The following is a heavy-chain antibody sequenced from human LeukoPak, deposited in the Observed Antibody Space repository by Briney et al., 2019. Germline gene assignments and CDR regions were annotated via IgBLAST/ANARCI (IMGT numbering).Heavy chain of an antibody. V-gene: IGHV5-51*01. CDR3: ALEGAVYSSGWH. CDR2: IYPVDSDT. D-gene: IGHD6-19*01. J-gene: IGHJ4*02. CDR1: GYGFTNYW. Sequence: PGASLKISRKGSGYGFTNYWIAWVLQMPGRGLVWMRMIYPVDSDTIYSPSFQGQVTISANTSITTAYLQWSSLKASDTAMYYCALEGAVYSSGWHWGQGTLVTVSS.